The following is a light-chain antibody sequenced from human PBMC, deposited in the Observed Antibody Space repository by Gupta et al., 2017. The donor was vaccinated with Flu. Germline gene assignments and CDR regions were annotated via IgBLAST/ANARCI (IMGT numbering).Light chain of an antibody. Sequence: QSALTQPASVSGSPGQSLTISCPGTSSDVGSYNFVSWYQQHPGKAPKLMIYDVSSRPSGVSHRFSGSKSGSTASLTISGLQAEDEADYYCSSYTATSTVLFGGGTKLTVL. CDR1: SSDVGSYNF. CDR3: SSYTATSTVL. CDR2: DVS. V-gene: IGLV2-14*01. J-gene: IGLJ2*01.